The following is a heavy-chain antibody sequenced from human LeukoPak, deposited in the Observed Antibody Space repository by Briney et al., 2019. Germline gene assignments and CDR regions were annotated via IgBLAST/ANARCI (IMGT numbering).Heavy chain of an antibody. CDR1: GFTFSSYA. CDR3: ARNIGTLIRGVSYYYYGMDV. CDR2: ISGSGGST. Sequence: PGGSLRLSCAASGFTFSSYAMSWVRQAPGKGLEWVSAISGSGGSTYYADSVKGRFTISRDNAKNSLYLQMNSLRAEDTAVYYCARNIGTLIRGVSYYYYGMDVWGQGTTVTVSS. J-gene: IGHJ6*02. V-gene: IGHV3-23*01. D-gene: IGHD3-10*01.